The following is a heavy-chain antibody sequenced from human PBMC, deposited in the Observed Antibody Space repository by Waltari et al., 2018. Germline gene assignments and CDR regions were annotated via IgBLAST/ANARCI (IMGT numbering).Heavy chain of an antibody. CDR2: VIPGFGTT. CDR3: ARGGYYYDLSGHYSGAFDS. CDR1: GGSFTSYD. D-gene: IGHD3-22*01. J-gene: IGHJ3*01. Sequence: QVHLVQSGAEVKKPGSSVKVSCKASGGSFTSYDVSWVRQAPGQGLEWMGRVIPGFGTTNYAQKVQGRVTISADKSTNTAYMDLDSLKLEDTAVYYCARGGYYYDLSGHYSGAFDSWGQGTMVTVSS. V-gene: IGHV1-69*13.